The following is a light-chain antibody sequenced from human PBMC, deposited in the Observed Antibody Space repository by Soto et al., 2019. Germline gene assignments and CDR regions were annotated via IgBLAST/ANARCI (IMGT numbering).Light chain of an antibody. CDR1: SGHKTSS. J-gene: IGLJ3*02. CDR3: QTWGTGIQV. CDR2: LNSDGSH. V-gene: IGLV4-69*01. Sequence: QSVLTQSPSASASLGASVKITCTLDSGHKTSSIAWHQQKPEKGPRFLMKLNSDGSHSKGDGIPDRFSGSSSGAERYLTISSLQYEDEADYYCQTWGTGIQVFGGGTKLTVL.